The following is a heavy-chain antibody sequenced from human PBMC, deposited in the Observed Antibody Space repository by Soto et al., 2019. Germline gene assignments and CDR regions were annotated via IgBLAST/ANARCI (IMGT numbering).Heavy chain of an antibody. Sequence: VESLKISCKASGYDFARTWIGWVRQLPGKGLDWLGIIYPGDSETRYSPSFRGQVTFSVDMSISTAYLQWSSLKTSDIAIYYCARLVGAYDSYFDHWGQGTRVTVS. V-gene: IGHV5-51*01. CDR3: ARLVGAYDSYFDH. CDR1: GYDFARTW. D-gene: IGHD5-12*01. J-gene: IGHJ4*02. CDR2: IYPGDSET.